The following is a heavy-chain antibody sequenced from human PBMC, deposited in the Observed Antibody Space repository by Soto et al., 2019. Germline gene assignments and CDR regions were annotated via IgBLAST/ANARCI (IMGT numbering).Heavy chain of an antibody. V-gene: IGHV4-4*02. CDR1: GGSISSSNW. CDR2: IYHSGST. J-gene: IGHJ6*02. D-gene: IGHD3-10*01. CDR3: ARVLWFGESYYYGMDV. Sequence: SETLSLTCAVSGGSISSSNWWSWVRQPPGKGLEWIGEIYHSGSTNYNPSLKSRVTISVDKSKNQFSLKLSSVTAADTAVYYCARVLWFGESYYYGMDVWGHGTTVTVSS.